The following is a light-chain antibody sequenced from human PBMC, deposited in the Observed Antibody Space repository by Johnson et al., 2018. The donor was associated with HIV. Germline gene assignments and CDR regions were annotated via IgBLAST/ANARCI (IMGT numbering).Light chain of an antibody. Sequence: QAVLTQPPSVSAAPGQTVTISCSGSSSNVGSSFVSWYRQVPGTAPKLLIYDNNKRPSGIPDRFSGSKTRTSATLGLPGLQTGDEADYYCRTWDSSLSAVFGTGTKVTVL. CDR1: SSNVGSSF. CDR2: DNN. V-gene: IGLV1-51*01. CDR3: RTWDSSLSAV. J-gene: IGLJ1*01.